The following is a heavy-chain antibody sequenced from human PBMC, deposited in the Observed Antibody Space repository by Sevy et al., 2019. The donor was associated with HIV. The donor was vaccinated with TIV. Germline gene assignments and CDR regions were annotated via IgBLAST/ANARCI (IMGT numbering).Heavy chain of an antibody. CDR2: ISIDGSNK. V-gene: IGHV3-30*18. CDR3: AKDGGHIDIDY. Sequence: GGSLRLSCAASGFTFKYHGMHWVRQAPGKGLEWLSLISIDGSNKYNADSVKGRFTISRDNAKNTVSVQMNSLRPEDTATYYCAKDGGHIDIDYWGQGILVTDSS. D-gene: IGHD2-15*01. J-gene: IGHJ4*02. CDR1: GFTFKYHG.